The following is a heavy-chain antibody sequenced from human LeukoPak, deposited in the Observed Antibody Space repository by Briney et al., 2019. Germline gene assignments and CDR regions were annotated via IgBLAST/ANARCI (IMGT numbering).Heavy chain of an antibody. CDR2: ISSNGGST. CDR1: GFTFSSYA. D-gene: IGHD1-26*01. CDR3: AGGSGSYYDS. Sequence: GGSLRLSCAASGFTFSSYAMHWVRQAPGKGLEYDSAISSNGGSTYYANSVKGRFTISRDNSKNTLYLQMGSLRAEDMAVYYCAGGSGSYYDSWGQGTLVTVSS. V-gene: IGHV3-64*01. J-gene: IGHJ4*02.